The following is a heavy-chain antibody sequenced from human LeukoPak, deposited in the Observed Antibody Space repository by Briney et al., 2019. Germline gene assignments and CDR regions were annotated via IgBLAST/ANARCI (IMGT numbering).Heavy chain of an antibody. CDR2: MYYSGST. CDR3: ARPYYYDSRIDP. V-gene: IGHV4-30-4*01. D-gene: IGHD3-22*01. Sequence: SETLSLTCTVSGGSISSGDYYWSRIRQPPGKGLEWVAYMYYSGSTYYNPSLKSRVTMSADTSKNQLSLKLSSVTAADTAVYYCARPYYYDSRIDPWGQGILVTVSS. J-gene: IGHJ5*02. CDR1: GGSISSGDYY.